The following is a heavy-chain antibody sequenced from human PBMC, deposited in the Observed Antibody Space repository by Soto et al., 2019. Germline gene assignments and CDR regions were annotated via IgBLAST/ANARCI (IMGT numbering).Heavy chain of an antibody. CDR2: IYHSGST. D-gene: IGHD4-4*01. CDR3: ARGPELDYTFGY. J-gene: IGHJ4*02. V-gene: IGHV4-30-2*01. CDR1: GGSISSGGYS. Sequence: QLQLQESGSGLVKPSQTLSLTCAVSGGSISSGGYSWSWIRQPPGKGLEWIGYIYHSGSTYYNPSLKGRVTKSVERSKNQFSLKLSAVTAADTAVYSCARGPELDYTFGYWGQGTLVTVSS.